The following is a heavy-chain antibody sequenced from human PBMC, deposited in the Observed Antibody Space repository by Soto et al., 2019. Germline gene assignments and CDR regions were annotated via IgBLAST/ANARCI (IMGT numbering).Heavy chain of an antibody. V-gene: IGHV4-59*13. J-gene: IGHJ2*01. Sequence: PSETLSLTCTVSGLSITNNYWSWIRQPPGKGLEWIGYIYYTGSTNYNPSLKSRVTMSVDTSKNQFSLILASLTAADTAMYYCARANWY. CDR3: ARANWY. D-gene: IGHD5-12*01. CDR1: GLSITNNY. CDR2: IYYTGST.